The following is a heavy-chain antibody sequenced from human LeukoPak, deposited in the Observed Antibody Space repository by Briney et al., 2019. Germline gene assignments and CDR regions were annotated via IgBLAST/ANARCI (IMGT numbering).Heavy chain of an antibody. D-gene: IGHD5-18*01. V-gene: IGHV3-30*02. J-gene: IGHJ5*02. CDR2: IRYDGSNK. CDR3: AKGGYSYGHNWFDP. CDR1: GFTFSSYG. Sequence: GGSLRLSCAASGFTFSSYGMHWVRQAPGKGLEWVAFIRYDGSNKYYADSVKGRFTISRDNSKNTLYLQMNSLRAEDTAVYYCAKGGYSYGHNWFDPWGHGTLVTVSS.